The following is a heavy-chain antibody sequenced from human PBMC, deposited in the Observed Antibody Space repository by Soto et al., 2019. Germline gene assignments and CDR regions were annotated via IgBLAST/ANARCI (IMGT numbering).Heavy chain of an antibody. Sequence: GESLKISCKGSGYSFTSYWIGWVRQMPGKGLEWMGIIYPGDSDTRYSPSFQGQVTISADKSISTAYLQWSSLKASDTAMYYCARSGRGYYDILTGYYKHFGYWGQGTLVTVSS. CDR3: ARSGRGYYDILTGYYKHFGY. J-gene: IGHJ4*02. CDR1: GYSFTSYW. CDR2: IYPGDSDT. D-gene: IGHD3-9*01. V-gene: IGHV5-51*01.